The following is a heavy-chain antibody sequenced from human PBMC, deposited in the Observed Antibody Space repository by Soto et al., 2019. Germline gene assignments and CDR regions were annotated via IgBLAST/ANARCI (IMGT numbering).Heavy chain of an antibody. V-gene: IGHV1-69*01. J-gene: IGHJ4*02. CDR3: ARDESSTVITPGY. CDR2: FIPVYDTT. Sequence: QVQLVQSGAEVKKPGSSVKVSCKASGGAFSSYSISWVRQAPGLGLEWMGGFIPVYDTTNYAENFKDRDTSTADESTSTVYRELSSLRSDDTAVYYCARDESSTVITPGYWGQGTLVTVSA. CDR1: GGAFSSYS. D-gene: IGHD4-4*01.